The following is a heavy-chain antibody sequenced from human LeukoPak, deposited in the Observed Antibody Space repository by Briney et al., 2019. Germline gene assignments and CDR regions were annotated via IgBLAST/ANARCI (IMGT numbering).Heavy chain of an antibody. J-gene: IGHJ4*02. CDR3: ARDYGYSSSLDY. CDR2: ISSGSSTI. V-gene: IGHV3-48*02. D-gene: IGHD6-13*01. Sequence: GGSLRLFCAVSGSIFSGSSMNWVRQAPGKGPEWLSYISSGSSTIHYADSVKGRFTISRDNARNSLYLQMNSLRDEDTAVYYCARDYGYSSSLDYWGQGTLVTVSS. CDR1: GSIFSGSS.